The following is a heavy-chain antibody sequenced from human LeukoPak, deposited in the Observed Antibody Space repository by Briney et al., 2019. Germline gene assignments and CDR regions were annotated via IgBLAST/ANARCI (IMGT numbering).Heavy chain of an antibody. CDR1: GGSISSHY. D-gene: IGHD2-15*01. J-gene: IGHJ4*02. V-gene: IGHV4-59*11. Sequence: TSETLSLTCTVSGGSISSHYWSWIRQSPGQGLEWIGYIYYSGSPNYNPSLKSRVTISVDTSKNQFSLKLSSVTAADTAVYYCARDFFPYCSGGSCYSPPQAVSLAVWGQGTLVTVSS. CDR3: ARDFFPYCSGGSCYSPPQAVSLAV. CDR2: IYYSGSP.